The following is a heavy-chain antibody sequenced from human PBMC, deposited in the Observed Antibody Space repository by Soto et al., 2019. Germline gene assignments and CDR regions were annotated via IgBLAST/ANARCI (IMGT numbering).Heavy chain of an antibody. CDR2: IYYSGST. V-gene: IGHV4-39*01. CDR3: AGLSAKDFSWDY. J-gene: IGHJ4*02. CDR1: GGSISSSSYY. D-gene: IGHD3-16*01. Sequence: PSETLSLTCTVSGGSISSSSYYWGWIRQPPGKGLEWIGSIYYSGSTYYNPSLKSRVTISVDTSKNQFSLKLSSVTAADTAVYYCAGLSAKDFSWDYWGQGTLVTVSS.